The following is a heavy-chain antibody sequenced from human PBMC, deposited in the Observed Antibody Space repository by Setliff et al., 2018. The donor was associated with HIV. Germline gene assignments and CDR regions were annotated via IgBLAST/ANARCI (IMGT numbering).Heavy chain of an antibody. J-gene: IGHJ4*02. Sequence: ASVKVSCKASGYTFTNYYMHWVRQAPGQGLEWMGWINPNSGGTNYAQKFQGRVTMTRDTSISTAYMELSSLTSDDTALYYCARQDIPTGYYLFDYWGQGTQVTVSS. CDR2: INPNSGGT. V-gene: IGHV1-2*02. CDR3: ARQDIPTGYYLFDY. D-gene: IGHD3-9*01. CDR1: GYTFTNYY.